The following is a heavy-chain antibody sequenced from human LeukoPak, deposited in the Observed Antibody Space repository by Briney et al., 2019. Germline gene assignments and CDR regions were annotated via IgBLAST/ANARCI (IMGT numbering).Heavy chain of an antibody. V-gene: IGHV1-2*02. CDR3: ARGPSKGMVRGVSLDY. CDR2: INPNSGGT. J-gene: IGHJ4*02. D-gene: IGHD3-10*01. CDR1: GYTFTGYY. Sequence: GASVKVSCKASGYTFTGYYMHGVRQAPGQGLEWMGWINPNSGGTNYAQKFQGRVTMTRDTSISTAYMELSRLRSDDTAVYYCARGPSKGMVRGVSLDYWGQGTLVTVSS.